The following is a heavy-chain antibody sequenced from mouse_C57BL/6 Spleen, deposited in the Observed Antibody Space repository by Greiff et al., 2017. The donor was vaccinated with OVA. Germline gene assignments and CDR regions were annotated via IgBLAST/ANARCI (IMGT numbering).Heavy chain of an antibody. D-gene: IGHD1-1*01. CDR1: GYAFSSYW. J-gene: IGHJ2*01. V-gene: IGHV1-80*01. CDR2: IYPGDGDT. CDR3: ARDGSSSYYFDY. Sequence: VKLVESGAELVKPGASVKISCKASGYAFSSYWMNWVKQRPGKGLEWIGQIYPGDGDTNYNGKFKGKATLTADKSSSTAYMQLSSLTSEDSAVYFCARDGSSSYYFDYWGQGTTLTVSS.